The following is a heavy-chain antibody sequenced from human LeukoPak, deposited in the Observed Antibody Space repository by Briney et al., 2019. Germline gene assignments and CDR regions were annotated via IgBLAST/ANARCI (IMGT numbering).Heavy chain of an antibody. V-gene: IGHV4-39*07. Sequence: PSETLSLTCTVSGGSISSSSYYWGWIRQPPGKGLEWIGSIYYSGSTYYNPSLKSRVTISVDTSKNQFSLKLSSVTAADTAVYYCARGMIGADDAFDIWGQGTMVTVSS. J-gene: IGHJ3*02. CDR2: IYYSGST. CDR3: ARGMIGADDAFDI. CDR1: GGSISSSSYY. D-gene: IGHD3-22*01.